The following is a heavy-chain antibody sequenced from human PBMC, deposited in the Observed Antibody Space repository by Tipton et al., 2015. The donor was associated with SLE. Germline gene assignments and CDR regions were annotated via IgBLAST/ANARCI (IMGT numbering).Heavy chain of an antibody. V-gene: IGHV4-59*11. CDR1: GGSISSHY. CDR3: AIDPGYSYAEHYFDY. J-gene: IGHJ4*02. CDR2: IYYSGYT. Sequence: TLSLTCTVSGGSISSHYWSWIRQPPGKGLEWIGDIYYSGYTSYNPSLKSRVTISVYTSKNQFSLKLSSVTAADTAVYYCAIDPGYSYAEHYFDYWGQGTLVTVSS. D-gene: IGHD5-18*01.